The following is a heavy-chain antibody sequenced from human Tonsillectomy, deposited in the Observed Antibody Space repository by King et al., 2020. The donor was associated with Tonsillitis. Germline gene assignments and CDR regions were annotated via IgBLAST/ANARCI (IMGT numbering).Heavy chain of an antibody. CDR2: IYHSGST. J-gene: IGHJ4*02. CDR3: ARVGYYYGSEALDS. Sequence: QLQESGPGLVKPSETLSLTCAVSGYSISTGYYWGWIRQPPEKGLEWIGSIYHSGSTSYNPSLKSRVTISVDTSKNQFSLKLSSVTAADTAVYYCARVGYYYGSEALDSWGQGTLVTVSA. D-gene: IGHD3-10*01. CDR1: GYSISTGYY. V-gene: IGHV4-38-2*01.